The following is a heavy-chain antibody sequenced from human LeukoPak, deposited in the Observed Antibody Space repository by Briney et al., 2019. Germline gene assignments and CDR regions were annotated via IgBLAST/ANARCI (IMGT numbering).Heavy chain of an antibody. CDR1: GFTFSSYA. CDR3: ARDYSGYALFNY. D-gene: IGHD5-12*01. CDR2: IYSGGST. J-gene: IGHJ4*02. Sequence: GGSLRLSCAASGFTFSSYAMSWVRQAPGKGLEWVSVIYSGGSTYYADSVKGRFTISRGNSKNTLYLQMNSLRAEDTAVYYCARDYSGYALFNYWGQGTLVTVSS. V-gene: IGHV3-66*01.